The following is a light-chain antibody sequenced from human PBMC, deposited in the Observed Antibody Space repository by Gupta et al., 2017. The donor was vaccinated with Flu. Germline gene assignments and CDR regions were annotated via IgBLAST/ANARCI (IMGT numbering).Light chain of an antibody. J-gene: IGKJ5*01. Sequence: ATLAVSPGERATLSCRASQSVRSNLAWYQQKPGQPPRLLVYGASTRATGIPARFSGSGSGTEFTLTISSLQSEDCAVYFCQQYNIWPPITFGQGTRLEI. V-gene: IGKV3-15*01. CDR1: QSVRSN. CDR3: QQYNIWPPIT. CDR2: GAS.